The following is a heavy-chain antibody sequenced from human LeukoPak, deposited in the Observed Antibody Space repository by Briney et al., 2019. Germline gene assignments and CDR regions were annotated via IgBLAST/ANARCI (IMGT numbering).Heavy chain of an antibody. CDR1: RFSFRSYD. CDR2: IRGDGSRL. V-gene: IGHV3-7*01. J-gene: IGHJ3*02. Sequence: PGGSLRLSCAASRFSFRSYDMHWVRQAPGKGLEWVANIRGDGSRLYYVDSVKGRFTISRDNAKNSLYLQMSNLRAEDTSVYYCARDHNYFGSDRYYDAFDIWGQGTMVTVSS. D-gene: IGHD2-21*02. CDR3: ARDHNYFGSDRYYDAFDI.